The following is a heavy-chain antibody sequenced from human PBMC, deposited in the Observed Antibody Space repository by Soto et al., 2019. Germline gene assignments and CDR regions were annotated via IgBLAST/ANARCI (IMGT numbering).Heavy chain of an antibody. CDR2: FNPYNGNT. V-gene: IGHV1-18*01. Sequence: QVQLVQSGAEVKKPGASVKVTCKASGYTFTSYGTSWVRQAPGQGLEWMGWFNPYNGNTNYAQKLQGRVTMTTDTSTNTAYMELRSLRSDDTAMYYCARDWFGIDYWGQGTLVTVSS. CDR1: GYTFTSYG. J-gene: IGHJ4*02. CDR3: ARDWFGIDY. D-gene: IGHD3-16*01.